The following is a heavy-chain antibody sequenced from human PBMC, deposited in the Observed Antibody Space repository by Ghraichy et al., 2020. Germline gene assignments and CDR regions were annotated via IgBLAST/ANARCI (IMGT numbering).Heavy chain of an antibody. V-gene: IGHV3-30-3*01. CDR1: GFAFTTYS. J-gene: IGHJ3*02. Sequence: GGSLRLSCAASGFAFTTYSMHWVRQAPGKGLEWLAIISYDASYKYYADSVKGRFTISRDNSKNTLFLQMNSLRAADTAVYYCARAPGYCTNGVCYTEAFDIWGRGTMVTVSS. CDR3: ARAPGYCTNGVCYTEAFDI. CDR2: ISYDASYK. D-gene: IGHD2-8*01.